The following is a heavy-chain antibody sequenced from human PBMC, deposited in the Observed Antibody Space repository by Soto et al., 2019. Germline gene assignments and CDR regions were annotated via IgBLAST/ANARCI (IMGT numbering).Heavy chain of an antibody. J-gene: IGHJ5*02. CDR2: ISGYDGNT. Sequence: ASVKVSCKASGYTFTSYGISRVRQAPGEGLEWVGWISGYDGNTDYAHKFRGRVTMTTDTSTNTAYMDLRSLRSDDTAVYYCARHNSQWPNWFDPWGQGTPVTVSS. V-gene: IGHV1-18*01. CDR1: GYTFTSYG. D-gene: IGHD1-1*01. CDR3: ARHNSQWPNWFDP.